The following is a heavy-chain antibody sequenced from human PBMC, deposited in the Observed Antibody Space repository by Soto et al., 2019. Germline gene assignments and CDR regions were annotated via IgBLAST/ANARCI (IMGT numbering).Heavy chain of an antibody. V-gene: IGHV4-34*01. J-gene: IGHJ3*02. Sequence: QVQLQQWGAGLLKPSETLSLTCAVSGGSISSGRYYWSWIRQPPGMGLEWIGEMSHSGGTHFNPSLKSRVTISVDTSKNQFSLKMSYVTAADTALYYCASVARWTATTVFDSFDMWGPGAMVTVSS. CDR3: ASVARWTATTVFDSFDM. CDR2: MSHSGGT. D-gene: IGHD1-1*01. CDR1: GGSISSGRYY.